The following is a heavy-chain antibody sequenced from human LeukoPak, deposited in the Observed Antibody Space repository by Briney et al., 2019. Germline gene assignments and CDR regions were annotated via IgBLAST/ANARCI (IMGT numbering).Heavy chain of an antibody. CDR2: INHSGST. V-gene: IGHV4-34*01. Sequence: SETLSLTCTVSGGSISSYYWSWIRQPPGKGLEWIGEINHSGSTNYNPSLKSRVTISVDTSKNQFSLKLSSVTAADTAVYYCARVSGYDWESFYDYWGQGTLVTVSS. CDR3: ARVSGYDWESFYDY. J-gene: IGHJ4*02. D-gene: IGHD5-12*01. CDR1: GGSISSYY.